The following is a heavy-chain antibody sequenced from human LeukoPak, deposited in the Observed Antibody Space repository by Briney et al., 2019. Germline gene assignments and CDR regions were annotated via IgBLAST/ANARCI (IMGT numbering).Heavy chain of an antibody. V-gene: IGHV3-49*04. CDR2: IRSKAYGGTT. CDR1: GFTFGDYA. CDR3: AKDLVVYERGFDY. Sequence: GGSLRLSCTASGFTFGDYAMSWVRQAPGKGLEWVGFIRSKAYGGTTEYAASVKGRFTISRDDSKSIAYLQMNSLRAEDTAVYYCAKDLVVYERGFDYWGQGTLVTVSS. J-gene: IGHJ4*02. D-gene: IGHD2-8*02.